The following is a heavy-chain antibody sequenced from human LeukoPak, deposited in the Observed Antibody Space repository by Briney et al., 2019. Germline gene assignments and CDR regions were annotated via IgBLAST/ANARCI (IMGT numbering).Heavy chain of an antibody. D-gene: IGHD3-22*01. CDR3: ARYYDSSGLWNPDY. Sequence: PGGSLRLSCAASGITFSDFYMSWVRQAPGKGLEWVSGINWNGGSTGYADSVKGRFTISRDNAKNSLYLQMNSLRAEDTALYYCARYYDSSGLWNPDYWGQGTLVTVSS. CDR1: GITFSDFY. V-gene: IGHV3-20*04. J-gene: IGHJ4*02. CDR2: INWNGGST.